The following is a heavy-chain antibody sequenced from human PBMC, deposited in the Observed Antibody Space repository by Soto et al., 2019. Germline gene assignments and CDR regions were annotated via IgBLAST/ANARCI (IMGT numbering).Heavy chain of an antibody. Sequence: PGESLKISCKGSGYSFTSYWIGWVRQMPGKGLEWMGIIYPGDSDTRYSPSFQGQVTTSADKSISTAYLQWSSLKASDTAMYYFARQRYYYDSSGYHYYFDYWGQGTLVTVSS. CDR2: IYPGDSDT. J-gene: IGHJ4*02. V-gene: IGHV5-51*01. D-gene: IGHD3-22*01. CDR3: ARQRYYYDSSGYHYYFDY. CDR1: GYSFTSYW.